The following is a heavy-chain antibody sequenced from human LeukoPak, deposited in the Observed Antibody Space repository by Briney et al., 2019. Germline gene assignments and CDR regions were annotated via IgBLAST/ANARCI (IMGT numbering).Heavy chain of an antibody. J-gene: IGHJ6*02. CDR2: ISSNGISP. V-gene: IGHV3-64*01. D-gene: IGHD3-3*01. CDR1: GSTFSDFA. Sequence: GGSLRLSCAASGSTFSDFAMHWLRQAPGKGLEYVSTISSNGISPYYANSVKGRFTISRDNSKNTLYLQMGSLRADDTAVYYCVRAHSIHNYHYGIDVWGHGTTVTVSS. CDR3: VRAHSIHNYHYGIDV.